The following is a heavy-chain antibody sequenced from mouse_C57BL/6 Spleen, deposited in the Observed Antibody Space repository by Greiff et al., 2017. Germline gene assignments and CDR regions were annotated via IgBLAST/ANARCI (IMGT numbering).Heavy chain of an antibody. CDR3: AKRGSYGSSHAMDY. J-gene: IGHJ4*01. Sequence: QVHVKQSGPGLVQPSQSLSITCTVSGFSLTSYGVHWVRQPPGKGLEWLGVIWSGGSKDYNAAFISRLSINKDNSKSQVFFKMNSLQADDTAIYYWAKRGSYGSSHAMDYWGQGTSVTVSS. V-gene: IGHV2-4*01. CDR2: IWSGGSK. CDR1: GFSLTSYG. D-gene: IGHD1-1*01.